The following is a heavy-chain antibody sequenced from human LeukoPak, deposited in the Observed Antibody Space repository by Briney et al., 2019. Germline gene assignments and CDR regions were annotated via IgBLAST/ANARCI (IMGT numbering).Heavy chain of an antibody. Sequence: PSETLSLTCTVSGGSISSYYWSWIRQPPGKGLEWIGYIYYSGSTNYNPSLKSRVTISVDTSKNQFSLKLSSVTAADTAVYYCATAPKYSSGWYGSYFDYWGQGTLVTVSS. CDR3: ATAPKYSSGWYGSYFDY. V-gene: IGHV4-59*01. D-gene: IGHD6-19*01. CDR2: IYYSGST. CDR1: GGSISSYY. J-gene: IGHJ4*02.